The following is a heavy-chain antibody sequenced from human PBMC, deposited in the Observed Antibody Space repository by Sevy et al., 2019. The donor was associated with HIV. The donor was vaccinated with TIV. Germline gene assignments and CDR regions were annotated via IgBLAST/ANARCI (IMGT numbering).Heavy chain of an antibody. Sequence: GGSLRLSCTASGFTLSDYYMSWIRQAPGKGLQWISYISGSDDSGGDDTIYYGDYAKGRFTISRDNAKNSLYLQMSSLRADDTAVYYCARDHVKDGKGGDYYYHAMDVWGRGTTVTVSS. CDR3: ARDHVKDGKGGDYYYHAMDV. CDR1: GFTLSDYY. V-gene: IGHV3-11*01. J-gene: IGHJ6*02. D-gene: IGHD3-16*01. CDR2: ISGSDDSGGDDTI.